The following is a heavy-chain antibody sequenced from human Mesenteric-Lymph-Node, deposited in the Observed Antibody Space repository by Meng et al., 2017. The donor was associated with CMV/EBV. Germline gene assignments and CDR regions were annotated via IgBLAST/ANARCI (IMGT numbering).Heavy chain of an antibody. Sequence: ETLSLTCAASGLTFSRLWMHWVRQGPGKAPVWLSRIDSDGGKISYADSVKGRFTISRDNAKNTLYLEMNSLRAEDTALYYCAATVTGGMDVWGQGTTVTVSS. V-gene: IGHV3-74*01. CDR3: AATVTGGMDV. CDR2: IDSDGGKI. J-gene: IGHJ6*02. CDR1: GLTFSRLW. D-gene: IGHD4-17*01.